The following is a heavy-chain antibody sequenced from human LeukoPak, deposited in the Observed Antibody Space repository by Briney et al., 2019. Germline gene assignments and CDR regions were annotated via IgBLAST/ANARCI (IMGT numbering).Heavy chain of an antibody. D-gene: IGHD3-10*01. CDR1: GYMFSRYG. CDR3: ARGVRGPIFDY. V-gene: IGHV1-18*01. Sequence: GASVKVSCKASGYMFSRYGISWVRQAPGQGLEWMGWISGYNGKTKYAQKVQGRVTMTTDTSTSTAYMELRSLRSDDTAVYYCARGVRGPIFDYWGQGTLVTVSS. CDR2: ISGYNGKT. J-gene: IGHJ4*02.